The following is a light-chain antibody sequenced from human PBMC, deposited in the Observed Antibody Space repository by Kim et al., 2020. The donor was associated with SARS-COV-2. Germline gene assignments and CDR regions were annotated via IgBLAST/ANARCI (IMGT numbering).Light chain of an antibody. CDR1: QNIVNW. J-gene: IGKJ2*01. V-gene: IGKV1-5*03. Sequence: ASVGDRVTITCRASQNIVNWLAWYQQKPGKVPNLLIYKASTLKSGVPSRFSGSGSGIQFTLTINTLQPDDFATYYCQQYYSPFLFTFGQGTKLEI. CDR2: KAS. CDR3: QQYYSPFLFT.